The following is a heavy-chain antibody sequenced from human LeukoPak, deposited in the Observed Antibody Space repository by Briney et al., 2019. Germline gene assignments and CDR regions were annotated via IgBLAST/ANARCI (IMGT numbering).Heavy chain of an antibody. J-gene: IGHJ4*02. V-gene: IGHV4-59*08. CDR2: INYSGST. Sequence: SETLSLTCTVSGGSISSYYWSWIRQPPGKGLEWIGYINYSGSTKYNPSLKSRVTISVDTSKNQFSLKVSSVTAADTAFYYCARHTSSSGLYYFDYWGQGTLVTVSS. CDR3: ARHTSSSGLYYFDY. CDR1: GGSISSYY. D-gene: IGHD6-19*01.